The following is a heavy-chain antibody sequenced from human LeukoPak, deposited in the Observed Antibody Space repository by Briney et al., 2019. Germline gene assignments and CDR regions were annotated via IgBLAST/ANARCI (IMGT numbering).Heavy chain of an antibody. CDR2: ISWDGGST. J-gene: IGHJ6*04. V-gene: IGHV3-43D*03. D-gene: IGHD3-10*01. CDR1: GFTFDDYA. CDR3: AKDIGEGASTYYYYGMDV. Sequence: GGSLRLSCAASGFTFDDYAMHWVRQAPGKGLEWVSLISWDGGSTYYADSVKGRFTISRDNSKNSLYLQMNSLRAEDTALYYCAKDIGEGASTYYYYGMDVWGEGTTVTVSS.